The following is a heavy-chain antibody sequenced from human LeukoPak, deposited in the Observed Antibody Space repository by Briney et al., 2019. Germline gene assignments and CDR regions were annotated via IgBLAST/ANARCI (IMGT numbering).Heavy chain of an antibody. D-gene: IGHD4-17*01. CDR2: IIPIFGTA. J-gene: IGHJ6*03. CDR3: ARDYGDYYYYYMDV. CDR1: GGTFSSYA. V-gene: IGHV1-69*05. Sequence: ASVKVSCKDSGGTFSSYAISWVRQAPGQGLEWMGRIIPIFGTANYAQKFQGRVTITTDESTSTAYMELSSLRSEDTAVYYCARDYGDYYYYYMDVWGKGTTVTVSS.